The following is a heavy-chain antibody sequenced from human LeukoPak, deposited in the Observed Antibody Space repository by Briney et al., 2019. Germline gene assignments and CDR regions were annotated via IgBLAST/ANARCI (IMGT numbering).Heavy chain of an antibody. D-gene: IGHD3-10*01. Sequence: SETLSLTCAVYGGSFSGYYWSWIRQPPGKGLEWIGEINHSGSTNYNPSLKSRVTISVDTSKNQFSLKLSSVTAADTAVYYCARVTSGEFADYWGQGTLVTVSS. CDR2: INHSGST. V-gene: IGHV4-34*01. CDR3: ARVTSGEFADY. J-gene: IGHJ4*02. CDR1: GGSFSGYY.